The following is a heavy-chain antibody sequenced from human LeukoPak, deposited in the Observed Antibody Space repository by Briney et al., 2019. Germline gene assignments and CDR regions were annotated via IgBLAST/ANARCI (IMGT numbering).Heavy chain of an antibody. V-gene: IGHV1-69*06. CDR2: IIPIFGTA. D-gene: IGHD5-18*01. CDR3: ARTWIQLWLQGYFDY. Sequence: SVKVSCKASGGTFSSYAISWVRQAPGQGLEWMGGIIPIFGTANYAQKFQGRVTITADKSTSTAYMELSSLRSEDTAVYYCARTWIQLWLQGYFDYWGQGTLVTVSS. J-gene: IGHJ4*02. CDR1: GGTFSSYA.